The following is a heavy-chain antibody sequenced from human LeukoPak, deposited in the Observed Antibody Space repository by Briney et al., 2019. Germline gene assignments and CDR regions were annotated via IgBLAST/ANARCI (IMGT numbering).Heavy chain of an antibody. CDR2: ISAYNGNT. V-gene: IGHV1-18*01. Sequence: ASVKVSCKASGYTFTSYGISWVRQAPGQGLEWMGWISAYNGNTNYAQKLQGRVTMTTDTSTSTAYMELRSLRSDDTAVYYCARDTATGYSYGSEYFGYWGQGTLVIVSS. CDR3: ARDTATGYSYGSEYFGY. J-gene: IGHJ4*02. D-gene: IGHD5-18*01. CDR1: GYTFTSYG.